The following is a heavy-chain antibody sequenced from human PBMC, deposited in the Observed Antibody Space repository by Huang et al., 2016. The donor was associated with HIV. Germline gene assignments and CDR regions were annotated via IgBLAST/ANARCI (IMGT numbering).Heavy chain of an antibody. Sequence: QLQLQESGPGLVKPSETLSLTCTVSGGSISSSSYYWGWIRQPPGKGLEWIGNIYYSGSTYYNPSLQSLVTISVDTSKDQFSLKLSSVTAADTAVYYCARSLSSYYYGSGSYYNGYYFDYWGQGTLVTVSS. D-gene: IGHD3-10*01. CDR1: GGSISSSSYY. CDR3: ARSLSSYYYGSGSYYNGYYFDY. CDR2: IYYSGST. V-gene: IGHV4-39*01. J-gene: IGHJ4*02.